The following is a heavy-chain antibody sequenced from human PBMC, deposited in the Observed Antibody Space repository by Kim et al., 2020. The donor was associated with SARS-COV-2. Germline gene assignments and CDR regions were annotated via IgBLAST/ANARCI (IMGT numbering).Heavy chain of an antibody. CDR2: IYYSGST. J-gene: IGHJ5*02. D-gene: IGHD1-26*01. V-gene: IGHV4-59*01. CDR1: GGSISSYY. CDR3: ARGEVGASRWFDP. Sequence: SETLSLTCTVSGGSISSYYWSWIRQPPGKGLEWIGYIYYSGSTNYNPSLKSRVTISVDTSKNQFSLKLSSVTAADTAVYYCARGEVGASRWFDPWGQGTLVTVSS.